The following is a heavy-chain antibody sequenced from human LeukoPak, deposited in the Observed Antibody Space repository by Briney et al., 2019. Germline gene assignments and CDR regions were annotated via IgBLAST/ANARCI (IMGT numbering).Heavy chain of an antibody. CDR2: IIPIFGTA. J-gene: IGHJ5*02. CDR3: GKSAPSGFDP. V-gene: IGHV1-69*13. CDR1: GGTFSRYA. Sequence: GASVKVSCKASGGTFSRYAISWVRQAPGQGLEWMGGIIPIFGTANHAQKFQGRVTITADESTSTAYMELTSLRSEDTAVYYCGKSAPSGFDPWGQGTLVTVSS.